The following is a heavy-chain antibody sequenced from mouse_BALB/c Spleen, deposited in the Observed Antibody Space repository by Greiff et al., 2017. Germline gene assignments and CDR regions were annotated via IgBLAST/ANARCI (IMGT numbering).Heavy chain of an antibody. J-gene: IGHJ4*01. D-gene: IGHD2-14*01. CDR3: ARDREVRRGYYAMDY. Sequence: DVQLQESGPGLVKPSQSLSLTCSVTGYSITSGYYWNWIRQFPGNKLEWMGYISYDGSNNYNPSLKNRISITRDTSKNQFFLKFNSVTTEDTATYYCARDREVRRGYYAMDYWGQGTSVTVSS. CDR1: GYSITSGYY. CDR2: ISYDGSN. V-gene: IGHV3-6*02.